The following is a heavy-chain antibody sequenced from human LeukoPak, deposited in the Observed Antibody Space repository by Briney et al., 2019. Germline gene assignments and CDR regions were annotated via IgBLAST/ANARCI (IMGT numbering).Heavy chain of an antibody. Sequence: GGSLRLSCAASGFTFDDYAMHWVRQAPGKGLEWVSGISWNSGSIGYADSVKGRFTISRDNAKNSLYLQMNSLRAEDTALYYCAKDAMLRGVIVNPYYFDYWGQGTLVTVSS. V-gene: IGHV3-9*01. D-gene: IGHD3-10*01. J-gene: IGHJ4*02. CDR2: ISWNSGSI. CDR1: GFTFDDYA. CDR3: AKDAMLRGVIVNPYYFDY.